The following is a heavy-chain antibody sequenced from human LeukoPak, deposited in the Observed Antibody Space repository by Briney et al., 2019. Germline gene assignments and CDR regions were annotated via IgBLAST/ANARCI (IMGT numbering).Heavy chain of an antibody. CDR1: GGTFSGYA. D-gene: IGHD5-18*01. Sequence: GASVKVSCKASGGTFSGYAISWVRQAPGQGLEWMGWINPNSGGTNYAQKFQGRVTMTRDTSISTAYMELSRLRSDDTAVYYCARAVLLGTDFDYWGQGTLVTISS. CDR3: ARAVLLGTDFDY. J-gene: IGHJ4*02. CDR2: INPNSGGT. V-gene: IGHV1-2*02.